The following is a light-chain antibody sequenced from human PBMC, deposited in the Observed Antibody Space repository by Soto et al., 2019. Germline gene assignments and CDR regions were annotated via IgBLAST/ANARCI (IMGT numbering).Light chain of an antibody. Sequence: QSALTQPASVSGSPGQSITISCTGTSSDVGGYNYVSWYQQHPGKAPKLMIYEVSNRPSGVSNRFSGSKSGNTASLTISGLQAEDEAEYYCSSYTSINTRLYVFGTGTKLTVL. V-gene: IGLV2-14*01. CDR1: SSDVGGYNY. J-gene: IGLJ1*01. CDR3: SSYTSINTRLYV. CDR2: EVS.